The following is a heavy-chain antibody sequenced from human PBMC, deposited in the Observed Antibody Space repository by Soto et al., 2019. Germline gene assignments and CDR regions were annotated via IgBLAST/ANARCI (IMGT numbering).Heavy chain of an antibody. CDR1: GFTFSSYG. D-gene: IGHD3-10*01. CDR2: ISYDGSNK. V-gene: IGHV3-30*03. Sequence: QVQLVESGGGVVQPGRSLRLSCAASGFTFSSYGMHWVRQAPGKGLEWVAVISYDGSNKYYADSVKGRFTISRDNSKNTLYLQMNSLRAEDTAVYYCVALYGSGSYSDYYYYGMDVWGQGTTVTVSS. CDR3: VALYGSGSYSDYYYYGMDV. J-gene: IGHJ6*02.